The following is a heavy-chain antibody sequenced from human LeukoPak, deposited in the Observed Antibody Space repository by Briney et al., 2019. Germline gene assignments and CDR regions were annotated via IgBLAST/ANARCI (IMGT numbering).Heavy chain of an antibody. Sequence: PGGSLRLSCAASGFTFSSYAMSWVRRAPGKGLVWVSRINTDGSSTNYADSVKGRFTISRDNAKNSLHLQMNSLRGEDTAVYYCARGGVGATPFDYWGRGTLVTVSS. J-gene: IGHJ4*02. CDR2: INTDGSST. CDR3: ARGGVGATPFDY. CDR1: GFTFSSYA. D-gene: IGHD1-26*01. V-gene: IGHV3-74*01.